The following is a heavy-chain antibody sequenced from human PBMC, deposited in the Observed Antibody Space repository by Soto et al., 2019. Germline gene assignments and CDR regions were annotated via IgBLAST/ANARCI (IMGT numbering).Heavy chain of an antibody. CDR2: INAGNGNT. J-gene: IGHJ4*02. CDR1: GYTFTSYA. Sequence: GASVKVSCKASGYTFTSYAMHWVRQAPGQRLEWMGWINAGNGNTKYSQKFQGRVTITRDTSASTAYMELSSLRSEDTAVYYCARVVNRYDILTGPLDYWGQGTLVTVS. V-gene: IGHV1-3*01. D-gene: IGHD3-9*01. CDR3: ARVVNRYDILTGPLDY.